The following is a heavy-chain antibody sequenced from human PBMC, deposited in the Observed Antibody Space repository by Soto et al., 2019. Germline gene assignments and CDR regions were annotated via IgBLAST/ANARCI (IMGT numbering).Heavy chain of an antibody. V-gene: IGHV1-18*04. Sequence: ASVKVSCKASGYTFTSYGISWVRQAPGQGLEWMGWISAYNGNTNYAQKLQGRVTMPTDTSTSTAYMELRSLRSDDTAVYYCARDEEQLARGWFDPWGQGTLVTVSS. J-gene: IGHJ5*02. CDR1: GYTFTSYG. CDR2: ISAYNGNT. D-gene: IGHD6-13*01. CDR3: ARDEEQLARGWFDP.